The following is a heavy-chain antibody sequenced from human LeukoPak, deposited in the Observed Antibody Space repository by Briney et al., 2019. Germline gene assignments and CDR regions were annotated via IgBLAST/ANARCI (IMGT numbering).Heavy chain of an antibody. CDR2: IDNDGSDT. CDR3: ARGGYHHGFDI. D-gene: IGHD2-15*01. V-gene: IGHV3-74*01. Sequence: GGSLRLSCAASGFTYNTYWLHWVRQAPGKGLVWVSRIDNDGSDTIYADSVKGRFTISRDNAKSTLYLQMNSPKAEDTAVYYCARGGYHHGFDIWGQGTMVTVSS. J-gene: IGHJ3*02. CDR1: GFTYNTYW.